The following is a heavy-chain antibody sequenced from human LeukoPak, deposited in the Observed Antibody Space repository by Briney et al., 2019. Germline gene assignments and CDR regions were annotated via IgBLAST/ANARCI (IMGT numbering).Heavy chain of an antibody. J-gene: IGHJ4*02. V-gene: IGHV4-61*08. CDR1: GGSISSGGYY. Sequence: SETLSLTCAVSGGSISSGGYYWSWIRQPPGKGLEWIGDIYYSGSTNYNPSLKSRVTISVDTSKNQFSLKLSSVTAADTAVYYCVRGRIAVAGTKNYFDYWGQGTLVTVSS. CDR2: IYYSGST. D-gene: IGHD6-19*01. CDR3: VRGRIAVAGTKNYFDY.